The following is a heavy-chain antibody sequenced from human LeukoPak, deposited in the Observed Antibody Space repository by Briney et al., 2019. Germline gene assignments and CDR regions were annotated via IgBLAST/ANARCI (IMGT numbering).Heavy chain of an antibody. CDR2: IKSKTDGGTT. J-gene: IGHJ1*01. V-gene: IGHV3-15*01. Sequence: GGPLRLSCAASGFTFSNAWMSGVRQAPGKGLDWVGRIKSKTDGGTTDYAAPVKGRFTISRDDSKNTLYLQMNSLKTEDTAVYYCTARYCRSTSCYGEYFQRWGQGTLVTVSS. CDR3: TARYCRSTSCYGEYFQR. D-gene: IGHD2-2*01. CDR1: GFTFSNAW.